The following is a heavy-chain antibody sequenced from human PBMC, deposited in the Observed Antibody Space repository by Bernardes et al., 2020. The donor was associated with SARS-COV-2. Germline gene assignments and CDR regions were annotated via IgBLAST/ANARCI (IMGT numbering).Heavy chain of an antibody. CDR2: IYWDDDK. CDR1: GFSLSTSVVG. CDR3: AHRRSRLRGPYFDY. V-gene: IGHV2-5*02. Sequence: PTLVKPTQTLTLTCTFSGFSLSTSVVGVGWIRQPPGKALEWLALIYWDDDKRYSPSLKSRLTITKDTSKNQVVLTMTNMDPVDTATYYCAHRRSRLRGPYFDYWGQGTLVTVSS. J-gene: IGHJ4*02. D-gene: IGHD4-17*01.